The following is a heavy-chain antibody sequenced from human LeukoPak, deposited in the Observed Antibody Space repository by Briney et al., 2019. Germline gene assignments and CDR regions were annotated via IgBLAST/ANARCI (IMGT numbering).Heavy chain of an antibody. CDR1: GFTFSSYA. V-gene: IGHV3-23*01. J-gene: IGHJ5*02. D-gene: IGHD3-22*01. CDR2: ISGSGGST. Sequence: GGSLRLSCAASGFTFSSYAMSWVRQAPGKGLEWVSAISGSGGSTYYADSVKGRFTISRDNSKNTLYLQMNSLRAEDTAVYYCAKMYRDYYDSSGSYNWFDPWGQGTLVTVSS. CDR3: AKMYRDYYDSSGSYNWFDP.